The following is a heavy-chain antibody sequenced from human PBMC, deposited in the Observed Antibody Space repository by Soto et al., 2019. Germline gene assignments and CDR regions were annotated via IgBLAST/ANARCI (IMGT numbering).Heavy chain of an antibody. Sequence: SETLSLTCTVSGGSISSSSYYWGWIRQPPGKGLEWIGSIYYSGSTYYNPSLKSRVTISVDTSKNQFSLKLSSVTAADTAVYYCARLRWNSSSSGRYYYYYMDVWGKGTTVTVSS. CDR2: IYYSGST. D-gene: IGHD6-6*01. V-gene: IGHV4-39*01. J-gene: IGHJ6*03. CDR1: GGSISSSSYY. CDR3: ARLRWNSSSSGRYYYYYMDV.